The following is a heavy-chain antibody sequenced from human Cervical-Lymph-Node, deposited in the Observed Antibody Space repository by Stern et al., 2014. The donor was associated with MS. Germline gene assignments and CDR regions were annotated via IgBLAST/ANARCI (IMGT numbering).Heavy chain of an antibody. CDR2: IFYSGSP. V-gene: IGHV4-30-4*01. CDR3: ARDGVTLVRGVTI. Sequence: VQLVESGPGLVKPSQTLSLSCTVSGGSISNGDYYWSWIRQPPGKGLEWIGHIFYSGSPSYSPSLKSRLTISVDTSKNQFSLKLRSVTAADTAVYYCARDGVTLVRGVTIWGQGTMVTVSS. CDR1: GGSISNGDYY. D-gene: IGHD3-10*01. J-gene: IGHJ3*02.